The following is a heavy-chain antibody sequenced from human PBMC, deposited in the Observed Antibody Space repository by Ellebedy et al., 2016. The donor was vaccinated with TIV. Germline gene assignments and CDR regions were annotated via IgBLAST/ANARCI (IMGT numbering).Heavy chain of an antibody. Sequence: GESLKISCKGSGYSFTSYWIGWVRQMPGKGLEWMGVTYPGDSDTRYSPSFQGQVTISADKSISTAYLQWSSLKASDTAIYYCARHGGYSSSPLNYWGQGTLVTVSS. J-gene: IGHJ4*02. CDR1: GYSFTSYW. V-gene: IGHV5-51*01. CDR2: TYPGDSDT. D-gene: IGHD6-6*01. CDR3: ARHGGYSSSPLNY.